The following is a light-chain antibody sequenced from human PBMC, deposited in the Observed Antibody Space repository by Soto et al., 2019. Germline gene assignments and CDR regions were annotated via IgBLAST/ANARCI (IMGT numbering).Light chain of an antibody. J-gene: IGLJ2*01. CDR2: GNS. V-gene: IGLV1-40*01. Sequence: QSVLTQPPSVSGAPGQRVTISCTGSSSNIGAGYDAHWYQHLPGTAPKLLIYGNSNRPSGVPDRFSGSKSGTSASLAITGLQAEVEADYYCQSYDSRLSGSVFGGGTKVTVL. CDR1: SSNIGAGYD. CDR3: QSYDSRLSGSV.